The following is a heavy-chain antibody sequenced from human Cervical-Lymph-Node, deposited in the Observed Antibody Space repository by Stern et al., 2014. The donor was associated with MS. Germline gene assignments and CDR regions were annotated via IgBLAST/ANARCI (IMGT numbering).Heavy chain of an antibody. Sequence: VQLVESGGGVVQPGRSLRLSCAASKFTFSNYALHWVRQAPGKGLEWVALISYDGSHKYYADSVKGRFTISRDNSKNALYLQMNSLRAEDTALYYCARSIAAAGTRTPFDYWGQGTLVTVSS. CDR2: ISYDGSHK. D-gene: IGHD6-13*01. V-gene: IGHV3-30*04. J-gene: IGHJ4*02. CDR3: ARSIAAAGTRTPFDY. CDR1: KFTFSNYA.